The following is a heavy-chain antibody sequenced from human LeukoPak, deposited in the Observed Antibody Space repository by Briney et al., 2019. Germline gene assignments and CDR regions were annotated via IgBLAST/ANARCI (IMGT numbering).Heavy chain of an antibody. CDR2: IYYSGST. Sequence: SETLSLTFTVSGGSISSYYWSWIRQPPGKGLEWIGYIYYSGSTNYNPSLKSRVTISVDTSKNQFSLKLSSVTAADTAVYYCARDLVSIARGGYSYGFLPQTGGTELDYWGQGTLVTVSS. CDR1: GGSISSYY. J-gene: IGHJ4*02. D-gene: IGHD5-18*01. V-gene: IGHV4-59*12. CDR3: ARDLVSIARGGYSYGFLPQTGGTELDY.